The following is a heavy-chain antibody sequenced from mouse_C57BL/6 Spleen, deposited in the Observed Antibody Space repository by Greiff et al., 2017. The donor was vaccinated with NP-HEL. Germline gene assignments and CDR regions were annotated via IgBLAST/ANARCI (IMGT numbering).Heavy chain of an antibody. J-gene: IGHJ4*01. Sequence: VQLQQPGAELVKPGASVKLSCKASGYTFTSYWMQWVKQRPGQGLEWIGEIDPSDSYTNYNQKFKGKATLTVDTSSSTAYMQLSSLTSEDSAVYYCARGRRDYWGQGTSVTVSS. D-gene: IGHD1-1*01. CDR3: ARGRRDY. V-gene: IGHV1-50*01. CDR2: IDPSDSYT. CDR1: GYTFTSYW.